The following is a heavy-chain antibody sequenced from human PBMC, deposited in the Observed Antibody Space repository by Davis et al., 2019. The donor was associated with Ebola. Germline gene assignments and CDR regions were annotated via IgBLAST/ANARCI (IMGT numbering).Heavy chain of an antibody. CDR1: GFTFSSYS. CDR2: ISSSSSYI. CDR3: ASIDPAMVQGVILAPQFDY. Sequence: GESLKISCAASGFTFSSYSMNWVRQAPGKGLEWVSSISSSSSYIYYADSVKGRFTISRDNAKNTLYLQMNSLRAEDTAVYYCASIDPAMVQGVILAPQFDYWGQGTLVTVSS. D-gene: IGHD3-10*01. J-gene: IGHJ4*02. V-gene: IGHV3-21*04.